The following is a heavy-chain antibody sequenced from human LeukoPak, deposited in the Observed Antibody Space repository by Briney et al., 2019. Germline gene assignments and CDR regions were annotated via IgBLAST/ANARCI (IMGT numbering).Heavy chain of an antibody. Sequence: GGSLRLSCAASGFTFSNYAMTWVRQAPGKGLEWVSHISDNGGVTRYADSVKGRFTISRDDSKNTLYLQMNSLRAEDTAVYYCARRRITRAGDFDSWGQGTLVTVSS. V-gene: IGHV3-23*01. CDR2: ISDNGGVT. CDR3: ARRRITRAGDFDS. J-gene: IGHJ4*02. D-gene: IGHD6-13*01. CDR1: GFTFSNYA.